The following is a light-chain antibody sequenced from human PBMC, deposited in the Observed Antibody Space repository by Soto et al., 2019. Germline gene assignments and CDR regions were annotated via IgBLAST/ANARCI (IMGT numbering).Light chain of an antibody. Sequence: QSALTQPASVSGSPGQSITISCTGPTSDIHDFTSISWFRHYPGKAPKLILYDVTKRPSGVSTRFSGSKFGLTASLTISGLRDEDDADYFCASYTTRNILVFGTGTKVTVL. J-gene: IGLJ1*01. CDR1: TSDIHDFTS. CDR2: DVT. V-gene: IGLV2-14*01. CDR3: ASYTTRNILV.